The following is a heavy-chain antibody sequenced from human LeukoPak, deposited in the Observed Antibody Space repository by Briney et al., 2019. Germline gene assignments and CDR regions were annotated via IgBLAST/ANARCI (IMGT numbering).Heavy chain of an antibody. D-gene: IGHD5-18*01. CDR1: GFTFSSYA. J-gene: IGHJ4*02. CDR2: ISYDGSNK. V-gene: IGHV3-30*01. Sequence: GGSLRLSCAASGFTFSSYAMSWVRQAPGKGLEWVAVISYDGSNKYYADSVKGRFTISRDNSKNTLYLQMNSLRAEDTAVYYCARDSAYSYGYIYWGQGTLVTVSS. CDR3: ARDSAYSYGYIY.